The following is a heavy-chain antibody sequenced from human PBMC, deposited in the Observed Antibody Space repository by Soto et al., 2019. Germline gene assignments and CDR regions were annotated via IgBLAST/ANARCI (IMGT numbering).Heavy chain of an antibody. CDR1: GGTLNGFG. D-gene: IGHD2-15*01. CDR3: AGGSVVVPALPSEGFDP. V-gene: IGHV1-69*12. J-gene: IGHJ5*02. Sequence: QVQPEQSGAEVKKPGSSVKVSCQLSGGTLNGFGFAWVRKAPGHGLECMGGTIPMFGTARYAQKFQGRLTSTADESTGTTYMELNNLRSDDTAMYHCAGGSVVVPALPSEGFDPWGQGTPVIVSS. CDR2: TIPMFGTA.